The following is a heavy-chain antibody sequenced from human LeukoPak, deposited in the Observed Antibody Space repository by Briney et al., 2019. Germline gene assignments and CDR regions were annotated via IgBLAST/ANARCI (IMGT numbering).Heavy chain of an antibody. Sequence: GGSLRLSCAASGFTFSDYYMSWIRQAPGKGPEWVSYISSSGSTIYYADSVKGRFTISRDNAKNSLYLQMNSLRAEDTAVYYCARDTSFGYSYDYWGQGTLVTVSS. D-gene: IGHD3-22*01. CDR1: GFTFSDYY. CDR2: ISSSGSTI. CDR3: ARDTSFGYSYDY. J-gene: IGHJ4*02. V-gene: IGHV3-11*01.